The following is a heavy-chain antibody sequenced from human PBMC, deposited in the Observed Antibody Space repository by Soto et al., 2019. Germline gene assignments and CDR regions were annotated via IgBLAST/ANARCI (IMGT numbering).Heavy chain of an antibody. Sequence: GGSLRLSCAASGFTFSIYNMNWVRQAPGKGLEWVSYISSTSTIYYADSVKGRFTISRDNAKNSLYLQMNSLRAEDMAVYYCAREGGYSNGGSCDYGMDVWGQGTTVTVSS. D-gene: IGHD5-18*01. CDR3: AREGGYSNGGSCDYGMDV. V-gene: IGHV3-48*01. CDR2: ISSTSTI. J-gene: IGHJ6*02. CDR1: GFTFSIYN.